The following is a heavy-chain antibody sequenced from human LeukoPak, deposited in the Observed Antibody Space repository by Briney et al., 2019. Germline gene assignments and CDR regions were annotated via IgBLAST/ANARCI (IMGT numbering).Heavy chain of an antibody. D-gene: IGHD6-13*01. Sequence: PGGSLRLSCAASGFYSMNWVRQAPGKGLEWVSSDSVKGRFTISRDNAKNSLYLQKNSLRAEDTAVYYCARDPAEIAAAGIEADLDYWGQGTLVTVSS. CDR1: GFYS. V-gene: IGHV3-21*01. CDR3: ARDPAEIAAAGIEADLDY. J-gene: IGHJ4*02.